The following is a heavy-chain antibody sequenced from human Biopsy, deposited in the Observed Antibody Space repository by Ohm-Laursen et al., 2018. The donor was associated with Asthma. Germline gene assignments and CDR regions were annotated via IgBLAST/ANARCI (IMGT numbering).Heavy chain of an antibody. Sequence: SETLSLTCRLSSGSGGYMRSGNYYWGWIRQPPGKGLEWIGSIYYSGTTYYNPSLESRVTISVDTSKKQISLRLSSVIAADTAVYYCAGFCSGGNCPDHWGQGTLVTVSS. V-gene: IGHV4-39*07. CDR2: IYYSGTT. CDR3: AGFCSGGNCPDH. J-gene: IGHJ4*02. CDR1: GGYMRSGNYY. D-gene: IGHD2-15*01.